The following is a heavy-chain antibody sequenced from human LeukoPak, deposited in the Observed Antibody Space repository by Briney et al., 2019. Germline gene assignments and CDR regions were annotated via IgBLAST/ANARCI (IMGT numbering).Heavy chain of an antibody. Sequence: RAGGSLRLSCAASGITFSTSGMHWVRQAPGKGLEWVAVIWYDGSQKYYADSVKGRFTISRDNSRDTLFLQMNSLTLEDTAVYYCAKDTGHLILGDYWGQGTLVIVSS. CDR3: AKDTGHLILGDY. D-gene: IGHD7-27*01. CDR1: GITFSTSG. CDR2: IWYDGSQK. J-gene: IGHJ4*02. V-gene: IGHV3-33*06.